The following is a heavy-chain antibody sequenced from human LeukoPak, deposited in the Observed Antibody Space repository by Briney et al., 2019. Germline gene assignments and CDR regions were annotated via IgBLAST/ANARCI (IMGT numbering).Heavy chain of an antibody. Sequence: SETLSLTCTVSGGSISSYYWSWIRQPPGKGLEWIGSIYYSGSTNYNPSLKSRVTISVDTSKNQFSLKLSSVTAADTAVYYCASSKGYCSTTSCYDYYGSGSYYQYWGQGTLVTVSS. CDR1: GGSISSYY. D-gene: IGHD3-10*01. J-gene: IGHJ4*02. CDR3: ASSKGYCSTTSCYDYYGSGSYYQY. V-gene: IGHV4-59*01. CDR2: IYYSGST.